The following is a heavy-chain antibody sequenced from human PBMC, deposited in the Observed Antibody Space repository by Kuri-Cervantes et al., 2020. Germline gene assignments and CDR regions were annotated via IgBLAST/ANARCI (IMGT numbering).Heavy chain of an antibody. CDR3: ARDSGNHYYMDV. Sequence: GGSLRLSCAASGFTFSSYEMNWVRQAPGKGLEWVSYISSSGSTIYYADSVKGRFTISRDNAKNSLYLQMNSLRAEDTAVYYCARDSGNHYYMDVWGKGTTVTVSS. D-gene: IGHD1-26*01. J-gene: IGHJ6*03. CDR1: GFTFSSYE. V-gene: IGHV3-48*03. CDR2: ISSSGSTI.